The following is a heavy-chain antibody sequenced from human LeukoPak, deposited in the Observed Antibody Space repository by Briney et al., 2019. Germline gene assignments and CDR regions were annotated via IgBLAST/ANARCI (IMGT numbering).Heavy chain of an antibody. CDR3: ARADSSGYDFDY. Sequence: SETLPLTCAVYGGSFSGYYWSWIRQPPGKGLEWIGEINHSGSTNYNPSLKSRVTISVDTSKNQFSLKLSSVTAADAAVYYCARADSSGYDFDYWGQGTLVTVSS. J-gene: IGHJ4*02. V-gene: IGHV4-34*01. D-gene: IGHD3-22*01. CDR2: INHSGST. CDR1: GGSFSGYY.